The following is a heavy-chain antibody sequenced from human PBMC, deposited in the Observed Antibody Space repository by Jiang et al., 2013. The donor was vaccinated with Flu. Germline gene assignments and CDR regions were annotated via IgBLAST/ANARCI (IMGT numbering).Heavy chain of an antibody. D-gene: IGHD3-16*01. J-gene: IGHJ2*01. V-gene: IGHV1-18*01. CDR2: IAAYSGNT. CDR3: ARVDPISTGLYRYWYFDL. CDR1: GYTFTSYG. Sequence: EVKKPGASVKVSCKASGYTFTSYGISWVRQAPGQGLEWMGWIAAYSGNTNYVQKLQGRVTMTTDTSTSTAYMELRSLRSDDTAVYYCARVDPISTGLYRYWYFDLWGRGTLVTVSS.